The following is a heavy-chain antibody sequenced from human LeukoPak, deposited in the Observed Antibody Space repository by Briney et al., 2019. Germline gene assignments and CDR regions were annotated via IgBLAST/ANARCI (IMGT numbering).Heavy chain of an antibody. CDR3: AKDKYSSGWWAMDY. CDR2: ISYDGSNK. V-gene: IGHV3-30*18. D-gene: IGHD6-19*01. CDR1: GFTFSSYG. J-gene: IGHJ4*02. Sequence: GRSLRLSCAASGFTFSSYGTHWVRQAPGKGLEWVAVISYDGSNKYYADSVKGRFTISRDNSKNTLYLQMNSLRAEDTAVYYCAKDKYSSGWWAMDYWGQGTLVTVSS.